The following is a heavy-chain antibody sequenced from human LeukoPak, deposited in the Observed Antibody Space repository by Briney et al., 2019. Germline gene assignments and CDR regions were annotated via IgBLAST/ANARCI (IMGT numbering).Heavy chain of an antibody. J-gene: IGHJ4*02. CDR3: ARDIMIRGVISPHFDS. CDR2: INPNSGDT. Sequence: ASVTVSCKASGYTFSAYHIHWVRQAPGQGLEWMGWINPNSGDTQYAKEFQGSITMTRDTSLTTAYVELTRLRSDDTAVYYCARDIMIRGVISPHFDSWGQGTLVTVSS. V-gene: IGHV1-2*02. D-gene: IGHD3-10*01. CDR1: GYTFSAYH.